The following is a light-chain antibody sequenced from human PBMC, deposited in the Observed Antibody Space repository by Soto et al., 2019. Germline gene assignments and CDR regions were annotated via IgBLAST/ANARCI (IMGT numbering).Light chain of an antibody. CDR2: KAS. V-gene: IGKV1-5*03. Sequence: DIQMTQSPSTLSGSVGDRVTITCRASQTISSWLAWYQQKPGKAPKLLIYKASTLKSGVPSRFSGSGSGTEFTLTLSSVHADDFATYNFQHYTSYSEAFGQGTKVELK. CDR1: QTISSW. CDR3: QHYTSYSEA. J-gene: IGKJ1*01.